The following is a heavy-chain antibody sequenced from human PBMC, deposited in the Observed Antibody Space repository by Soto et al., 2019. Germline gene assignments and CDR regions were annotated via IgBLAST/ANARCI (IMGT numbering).Heavy chain of an antibody. V-gene: IGHV4-59*01. CDR2: IDYTGTT. D-gene: IGHD2-2*01. J-gene: IGHJ3*02. Sequence: QVHLQESGPGLVKPSETLSLTCTVSGGSFSSSFWSWLRQPQGKCLEWIGYIDYTGTTSYNPSLKSRVTISVDPSKNQFSLELSSVTAADTAVYYCARNYCRNSVCYELDDAFDIWGQGTVVTVSS. CDR1: GGSFSSSF. CDR3: ARNYCRNSVCYELDDAFDI.